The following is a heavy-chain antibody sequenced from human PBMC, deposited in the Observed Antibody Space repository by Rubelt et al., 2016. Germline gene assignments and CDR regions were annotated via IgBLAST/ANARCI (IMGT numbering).Heavy chain of an antibody. CDR2: NGGST. D-gene: IGHD2-15*01. Sequence: NGGSTYYADSVKGRFSISRDNSKNTLSLQMNSLRPEDTALYYCARALSYCSGGRCSFDSWGQGALVTVSS. CDR3: ARALSYCSGGRCSFDS. V-gene: IGHV3-64*04. J-gene: IGHJ4*02.